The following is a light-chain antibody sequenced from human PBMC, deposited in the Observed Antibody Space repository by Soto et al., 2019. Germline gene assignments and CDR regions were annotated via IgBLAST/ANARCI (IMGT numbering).Light chain of an antibody. J-gene: IGKJ2*01. CDR2: AAS. CDR1: QSVYSN. Sequence: EIVLTQSPATLSVSPGERATLSCRASQSVYSNLAWYQQRPGQSPRLLIYAASTRATGIPARFSGSGSGTEFSLTISSLQSEDFAVYYCQQYNNWPVAFGQGTKLEIK. V-gene: IGKV3-15*01. CDR3: QQYNNWPVA.